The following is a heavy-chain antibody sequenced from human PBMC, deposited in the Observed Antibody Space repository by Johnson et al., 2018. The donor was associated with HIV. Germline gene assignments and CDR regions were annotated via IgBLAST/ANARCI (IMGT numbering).Heavy chain of an antibody. CDR2: ISGSGGST. Sequence: VQLVESGGGLVQPGGSLRLSCAASGLTFSSYAMSWVRQAPGKGLEWVSGISGSGGSTNYADSVKGRFTISRDNSKNTLYLQMNSLRAEDTALYYCAREKWLQLGTFDIWGQGTVVTVSS. D-gene: IGHD5-12*01. CDR3: AREKWLQLGTFDI. J-gene: IGHJ3*02. CDR1: GLTFSSYA. V-gene: IGHV3-23*04.